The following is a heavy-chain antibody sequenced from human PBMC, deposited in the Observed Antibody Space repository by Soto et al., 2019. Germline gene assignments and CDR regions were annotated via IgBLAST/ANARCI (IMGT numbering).Heavy chain of an antibody. CDR3: ARGFPYSGYEYGVPRYYYYGMDV. J-gene: IGHJ6*02. V-gene: IGHV4-34*01. CDR1: GGSFSGYY. D-gene: IGHD5-12*01. Sequence: SETLSLTCAVYGGSFSGYYWSWIRQPPGKGLVWIGEINHSGSTNYNPSLKSRVAISVDTSKNQFSLKLSSVTAAETAVYYCARGFPYSGYEYGVPRYYYYGMDVWGQGTTVT. CDR2: INHSGST.